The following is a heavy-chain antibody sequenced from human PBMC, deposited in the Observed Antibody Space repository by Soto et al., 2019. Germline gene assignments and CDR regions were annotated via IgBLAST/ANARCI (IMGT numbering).Heavy chain of an antibody. V-gene: IGHV1-8*01. CDR1: GYTFTSYD. Sequence: ASVKVSCKASGYTFTSYDINWVRQATVQGLEWMGWMNPNSGNTGYAQKFQGRVTMTRNTSISTAYMELSSLRSEDTAVYYCARVYHSSSWYTSSYYYYMDVWSKGTTVNGSS. D-gene: IGHD6-13*01. CDR2: MNPNSGNT. J-gene: IGHJ6*03. CDR3: ARVYHSSSWYTSSYYYYMDV.